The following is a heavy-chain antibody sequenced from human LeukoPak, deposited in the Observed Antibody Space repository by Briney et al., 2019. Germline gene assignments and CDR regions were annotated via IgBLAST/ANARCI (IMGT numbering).Heavy chain of an antibody. CDR2: ITSSGTTT. V-gene: IGHV3-11*01. J-gene: IGHJ4*02. CDR1: GFTLTDHY. D-gene: IGHD4-17*01. CDR3: ARDPDYGDPY. Sequence: GGSLRLSCTVSGFTLTDHYMSWFRQSPGRGLEWISWITSSGTTTDYADSVKGRFTISRDNTKNSVYLQTSSLRADDTAVYYCARDPDYGDPYWGQGTLVTVSS.